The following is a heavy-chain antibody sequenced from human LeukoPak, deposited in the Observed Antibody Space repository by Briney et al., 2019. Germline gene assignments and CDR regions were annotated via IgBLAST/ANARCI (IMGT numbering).Heavy chain of an antibody. CDR2: IYHSGST. J-gene: IGHJ5*02. D-gene: IGHD4-17*01. V-gene: IGHV4-30-2*01. Sequence: TLSLTCTVSGGSISSGDYSWSWIRQPPGRGLEWIGYIYHSGSTYYNPSLKSRVTISVDRSKNQFSLKLSSVTAADTAVYYCARGGSTVTYNWFDPWGQGTLATVSS. CDR1: GGSISSGDYS. CDR3: ARGGSTVTYNWFDP.